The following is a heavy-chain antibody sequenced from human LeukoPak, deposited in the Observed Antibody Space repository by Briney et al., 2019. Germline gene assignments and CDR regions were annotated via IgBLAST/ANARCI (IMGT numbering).Heavy chain of an antibody. CDR3: AREDCGGDCYEPLLDY. CDR1: GYTFTGYY. J-gene: IGHJ4*02. CDR2: INPNSGGT. V-gene: IGHV1-2*02. D-gene: IGHD2-21*02. Sequence: ASVKVSCKASGYTFTGYYMHWVRQAPGQGLEWMGWINPNSGGTNYAQKFQGRVTMTRDTSISTAYMELSRLRSDDTAVYYCAREDCGGDCYEPLLDYWGQGTLVTVSS.